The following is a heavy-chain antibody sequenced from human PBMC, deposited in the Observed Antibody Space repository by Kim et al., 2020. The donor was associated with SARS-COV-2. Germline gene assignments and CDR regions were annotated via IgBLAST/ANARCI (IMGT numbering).Heavy chain of an antibody. D-gene: IGHD6-13*01. Sequence: GGSLRLSCAASGFTFSDYYMSWIRQAPGKGLEWVSYISSSSSYTNYADSVKGRFTISRDNAKNSLYLQMNSLRAEDTAVYYCARSGVAAAGTIDYWGQGTLVTVSS. CDR3: ARSGVAAAGTIDY. J-gene: IGHJ4*02. V-gene: IGHV3-11*03. CDR1: GFTFSDYY. CDR2: ISSSSSYT.